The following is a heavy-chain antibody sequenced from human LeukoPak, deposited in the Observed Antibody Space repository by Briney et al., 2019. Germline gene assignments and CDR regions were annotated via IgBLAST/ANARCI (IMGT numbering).Heavy chain of an antibody. V-gene: IGHV4-34*01. D-gene: IGHD3-22*01. CDR2: INHSGSI. CDR3: ARGKYDSGGYYLDY. J-gene: IGHJ4*02. Sequence: SETLSLTCAVYGESLSGYYWSWIRQPPGKGLTWIGEINHSGSINYNPSLKSRVTISLDTSKSQFSLKLSSVTAADTAVYYCARGKYDSGGYYLDYWGQGTLVTVSS. CDR1: GESLSGYY.